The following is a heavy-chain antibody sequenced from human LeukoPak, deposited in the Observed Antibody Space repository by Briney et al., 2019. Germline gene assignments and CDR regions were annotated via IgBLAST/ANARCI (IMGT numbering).Heavy chain of an antibody. CDR1: GYTFTGYG. Sequence: ASVKVSCKASGYTFTGYGISWVRQAPGQGLEWMGWISAYNGNTNYAQKLQGRVTMTTDTSTSTAYMELRSLRSDDTAVYYCARDVARYFDWPRRYFFDYWGQGTLVTVSS. CDR3: ARDVARYFDWPRRYFFDY. V-gene: IGHV1-18*01. D-gene: IGHD3-9*01. J-gene: IGHJ4*02. CDR2: ISAYNGNT.